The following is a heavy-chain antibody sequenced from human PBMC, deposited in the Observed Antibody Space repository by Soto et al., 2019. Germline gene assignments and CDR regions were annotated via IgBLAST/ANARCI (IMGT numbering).Heavy chain of an antibody. Sequence: QVQLQESGPGLVKPSGTLSLTCAVSGGSISSSNWWSWVRQPPGKGLEWIGEIYHSGSTNYNPSLKSRVTISVDKSKNQFSLKLSSVTAADTAVYYCARVTDYDFCSGSEPYYFDYWGQGTLVTVSS. CDR2: IYHSGST. J-gene: IGHJ4*02. V-gene: IGHV4-4*02. D-gene: IGHD3-3*01. CDR3: ARVTDYDFCSGSEPYYFDY. CDR1: GGSISSSNW.